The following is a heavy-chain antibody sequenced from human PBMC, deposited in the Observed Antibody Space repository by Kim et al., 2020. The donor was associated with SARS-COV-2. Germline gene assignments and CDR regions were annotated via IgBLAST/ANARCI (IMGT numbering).Heavy chain of an antibody. CDR3: ARDIHSSSSVY. CDR2: IWYDGSNK. D-gene: IGHD6-6*01. CDR1: GFTFSSYG. Sequence: GGSLRLSCAASGFTFSSYGMHWVRQAPGKGLEWVAVIWYDGSNKYYADSVKGRFTISRDNSKNTLYLQMNSLRAEDTAVYYCARDIHSSSSVYWGQGTLVTVSS. V-gene: IGHV3-33*01. J-gene: IGHJ4*02.